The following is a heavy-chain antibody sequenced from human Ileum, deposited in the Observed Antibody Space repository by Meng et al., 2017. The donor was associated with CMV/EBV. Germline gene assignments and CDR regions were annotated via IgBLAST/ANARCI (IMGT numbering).Heavy chain of an antibody. V-gene: IGHV4-59*01. Sequence: QGQRQESGPGLVKPSETLSLTCTVSGDSMSSYCWSWIRQPPGKGLEWIGYMCYNGDTNYNPSLKSRVTISGDTSKNQFSLKLSSVTAADTAVYYCALRGSAAGTFQYWGQGTLVTVSS. CDR1: GDSMSSYC. D-gene: IGHD6-13*01. CDR2: MCYNGDT. J-gene: IGHJ1*01. CDR3: ALRGSAAGTFQY.